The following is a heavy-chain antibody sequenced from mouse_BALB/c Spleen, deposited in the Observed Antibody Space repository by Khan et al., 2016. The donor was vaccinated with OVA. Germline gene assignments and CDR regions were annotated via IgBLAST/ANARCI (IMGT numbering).Heavy chain of an antibody. CDR3: ARNYDYDEGLAY. CDR1: GFSLTTYG. CDR2: IWSGGST. V-gene: IGHV2-2*02. J-gene: IGHJ3*01. D-gene: IGHD2-4*01. Sequence: QVQLKQSGPGLVQPSQSLSITCTVSGFSLTTYGVHWVRQSPGKGLEWLGVIWSGGSTDYNAPFISRLSTSKDNSKCRVFFKMNSRQANDNAIYYCARNYDYDEGLAYWGQGTLVTVSA.